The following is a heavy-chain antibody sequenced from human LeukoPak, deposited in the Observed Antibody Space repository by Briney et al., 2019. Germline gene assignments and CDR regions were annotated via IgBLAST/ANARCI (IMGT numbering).Heavy chain of an antibody. V-gene: IGHV3-9*01. J-gene: IGHJ4*02. CDR3: ARIAVALDY. CDR2: ISWHSVTI. D-gene: IGHD6-19*01. CDR1: GFTFEDYA. Sequence: GGSLRLSCAASGFTFEDYAMHWVRQAPGKGLEWVAGISWHSVTIAYADSVKGRFTISRDNSKNTLYLQMNSLRAEDTAVYYCARIAVALDYWGQGTLVTVSS.